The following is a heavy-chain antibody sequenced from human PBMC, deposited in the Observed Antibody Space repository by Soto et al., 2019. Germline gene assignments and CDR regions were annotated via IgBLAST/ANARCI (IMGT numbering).Heavy chain of an antibody. CDR2: IWYDGSNK. CDR3: ARDLAVAGPFDY. J-gene: IGHJ4*02. V-gene: IGHV3-33*01. CDR1: GFTFSSYG. D-gene: IGHD6-19*01. Sequence: QVQLVESGGGVVQPGRSLRLSCAASGFTFSSYGMHWVRQAPGKGLEWVAVIWYDGSNKYYADSVKGRFTISRDNSKNTLYLQMNSLRAEDTAVYYCARDLAVAGPFDYWGQGTLVTVSS.